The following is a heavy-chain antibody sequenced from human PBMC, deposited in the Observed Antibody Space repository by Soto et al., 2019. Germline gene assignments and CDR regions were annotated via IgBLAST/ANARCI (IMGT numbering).Heavy chain of an antibody. Sequence: GGSLRLSCAASGFTFSGYALSWVRQAPGKGLEWVATISGIGGSTYLADSVKGRLSISRDNSKNTVSLLMNSLRAEDTAVYFCARGPAGYISSWYYFDYWGRGTVVTVS. D-gene: IGHD6-13*01. V-gene: IGHV3-23*01. CDR3: ARGPAGYISSWYYFDY. J-gene: IGHJ4*02. CDR1: GFTFSGYA. CDR2: ISGIGGST.